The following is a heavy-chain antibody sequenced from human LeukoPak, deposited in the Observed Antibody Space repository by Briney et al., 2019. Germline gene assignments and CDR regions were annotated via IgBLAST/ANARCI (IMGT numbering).Heavy chain of an antibody. D-gene: IGHD3-22*01. CDR1: GGSITSGDYY. V-gene: IGHV4-39*01. CDR2: INYRGAT. J-gene: IGHJ4*02. Sequence: SETLSLTCTVSGGSITSGDYYWAWVRQPPGKGLEWIGSINYRGATYYNPSLKSRVTASVDTSKNQFSLNLSSVTAADTAVYYCARGGLMTTYYYDSSGLGDFDYWGQGTLVTVSS. CDR3: ARGGLMTTYYYDSSGLGDFDY.